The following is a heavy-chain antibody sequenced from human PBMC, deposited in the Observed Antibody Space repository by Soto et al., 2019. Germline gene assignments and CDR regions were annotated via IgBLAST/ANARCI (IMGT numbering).Heavy chain of an antibody. CDR1: GGSISSYY. J-gene: IGHJ4*02. CDR3: ARGGWKLFDY. V-gene: IGHV4-59*01. CDR2: FYYSGST. Sequence: SETLSLTCTVSGGSISSYYWSWIRQPPGKGLEWIGYFYYSGSTNYNPSLKSRVTISVDTSKNQFSLKLSSVTAADTAVYYCARGGWKLFDYWGQGALVTVSS. D-gene: IGHD6-19*01.